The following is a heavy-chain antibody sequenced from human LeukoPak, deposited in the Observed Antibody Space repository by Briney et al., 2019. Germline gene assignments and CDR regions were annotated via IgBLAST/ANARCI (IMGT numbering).Heavy chain of an antibody. J-gene: IGHJ4*02. D-gene: IGHD3-22*01. CDR1: GGSISSGGYS. V-gene: IGHV4-30-2*01. CDR2: IYHSGST. CDR3: AREYDSSGYLDY. Sequence: SGTLSLTCAVSGGSISSGGYSWSWIRQPPGKGLEWIGYIYHSGSTYYNPSLKSRVTISVDRSKNQFSLKLSSVTAADTAVYYCAREYDSSGYLDYWGQGTLVTVSS.